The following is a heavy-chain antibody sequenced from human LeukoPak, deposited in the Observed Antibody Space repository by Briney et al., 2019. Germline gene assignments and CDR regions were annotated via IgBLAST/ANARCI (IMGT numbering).Heavy chain of an antibody. CDR2: IYYSGST. J-gene: IGHJ5*02. CDR1: GGSISSSSYY. Sequence: SETLSLTCTVSGGSISSSSYYWGWIRQPPGKGLEWVGRIYYSGSTYYNPSLKSRVTISVDTSKNQFSLKLSSVTAADTAVYYCARHGEAYYGDYMGHNWFDPWGQGTLVTVSS. V-gene: IGHV4-39*01. CDR3: ARHGEAYYGDYMGHNWFDP. D-gene: IGHD4-17*01.